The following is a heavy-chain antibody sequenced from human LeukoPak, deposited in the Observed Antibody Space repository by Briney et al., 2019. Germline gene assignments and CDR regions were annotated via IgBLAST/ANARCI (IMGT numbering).Heavy chain of an antibody. Sequence: TLSLTCTVSGDSISSDAFYWSWVRQHPGKGLEWTGYIYYSGSTFDTPSIKSRPTISVATSKNQFSLQLRSVTAADTAVYYCARVVSVYYDISGYCYFDYWGQGTLVTVSS. CDR3: ARVVSVYYDISGYCYFDY. CDR1: GDSISSDAFY. CDR2: IYYSGST. D-gene: IGHD3-22*01. V-gene: IGHV4-31*03. J-gene: IGHJ4*02.